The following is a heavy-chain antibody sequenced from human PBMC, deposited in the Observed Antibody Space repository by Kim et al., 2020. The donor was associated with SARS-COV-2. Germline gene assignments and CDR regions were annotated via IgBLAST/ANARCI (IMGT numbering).Heavy chain of an antibody. V-gene: IGHV1-69*01. CDR3: ARVTPRVVPA. J-gene: IGHJ5*02. D-gene: IGHD2-2*01. CDR2: TA. Sequence: TANYAQKFQGRVTITADESTSTAYMELSSLRSEDTAVYYCARVTPRVVPAWGQGTLVTVSS.